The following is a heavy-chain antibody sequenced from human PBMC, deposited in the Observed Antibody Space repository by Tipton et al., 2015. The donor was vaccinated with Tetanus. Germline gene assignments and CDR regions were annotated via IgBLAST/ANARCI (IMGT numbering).Heavy chain of an antibody. CDR2: IITTSASM. D-gene: IGHD2-15*01. CDR3: AREADCSGGSCFSGDFDN. V-gene: IGHV3-21*01. J-gene: IGHJ4*02. CDR1: GFTFSMYT. Sequence: SLRLSCEASGFTFSMYTMTWVRQAPGKGLEWVASIITTSASMYYGDSVKGRFTISRHNGKNSLYLQMDSLRAEDTAVYYCAREADCSGGSCFSGDFDNWGQGTQVTVSS.